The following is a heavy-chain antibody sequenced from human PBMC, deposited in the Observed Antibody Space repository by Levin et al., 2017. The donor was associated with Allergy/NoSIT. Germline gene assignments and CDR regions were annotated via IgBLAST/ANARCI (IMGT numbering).Heavy chain of an antibody. CDR1: GYSISSGYY. D-gene: IGHD4-17*01. CDR2: IYHSGST. V-gene: IGHV4-38-2*01. Sequence: PSQTLSLTCAVSGYSISSGYYWGWIRQPPGKGLEWIGNIYHSGSTYYNPSLKSPVTISVDTSKNQFSLKLSSVTAADTAVYYCARLGGDYLIDYWGQGTLVTVSS. J-gene: IGHJ4*02. CDR3: ARLGGDYLIDY.